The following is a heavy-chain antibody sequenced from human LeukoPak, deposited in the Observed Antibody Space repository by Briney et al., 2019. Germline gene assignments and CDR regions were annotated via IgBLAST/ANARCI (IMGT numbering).Heavy chain of an antibody. D-gene: IGHD3-16*01. CDR2: ISSLSGTT. Sequence: GGSLRLSCAASGFTFSSYSMNWVRQAPRKGLEWVSHISSLSGTTYYADSVRGRFTISRDNAKNSLYLQMDSLRDEDTAVYYCARDRGDASRPRGRFDYWGQGTLVTVSS. CDR1: GFTFSSYS. V-gene: IGHV3-48*02. CDR3: ARDRGDASRPRGRFDY. J-gene: IGHJ4*02.